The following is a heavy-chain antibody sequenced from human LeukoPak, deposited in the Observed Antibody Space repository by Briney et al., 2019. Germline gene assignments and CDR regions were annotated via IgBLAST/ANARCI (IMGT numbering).Heavy chain of an antibody. D-gene: IGHD3-22*01. V-gene: IGHV4-39*02. J-gene: IGHJ4*02. CDR2: ISNSGSA. CDR1: GDSMTSSNYY. Sequence: PSETLSLTCTVSGDSMTSSNYYWGWIRQPPGKGLEWIGSISNSGSAYYSPSLKSRVAISVDTSKNQFSLKLSSVTAADTAVYYCAREGITYYYDSSGYYPYWGQGTLVTVSS. CDR3: AREGITYYYDSSGYYPY.